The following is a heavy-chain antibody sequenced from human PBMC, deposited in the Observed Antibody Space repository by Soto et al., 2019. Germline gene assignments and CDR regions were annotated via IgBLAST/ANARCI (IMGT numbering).Heavy chain of an antibody. CDR2: INHSGST. J-gene: IGHJ5*02. D-gene: IGHD1-26*01. CDR1: GGSFSGYY. Sequence: SETLSLTCAVYGGSFSGYYWSWIRQPPGKGLEWIGEINHSGSTNYNPSPKSRVTISVDTSKNQFSLKLSSVTAADTAVYYCARESGSYYWFDPGGQGTLVTVSS. V-gene: IGHV4-34*01. CDR3: ARESGSYYWFDP.